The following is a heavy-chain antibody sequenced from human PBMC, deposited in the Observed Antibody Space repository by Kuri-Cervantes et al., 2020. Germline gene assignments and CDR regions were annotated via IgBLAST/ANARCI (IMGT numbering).Heavy chain of an antibody. CDR1: GYAFTSYA. D-gene: IGHD3-22*01. CDR3: AKDTRSGYKAFDY. CDR2: INAGNGNT. V-gene: IGHV1-3*01. J-gene: IGHJ4*02. Sequence: ASVKVSCKASGYAFTSYAMHWVRQAPGQRLEWMGWINAGNGNTKYSQKFQGRVTITRDTSASTAYMELSSLRSEDTAVYYCAKDTRSGYKAFDYWGQGTLVTVSS.